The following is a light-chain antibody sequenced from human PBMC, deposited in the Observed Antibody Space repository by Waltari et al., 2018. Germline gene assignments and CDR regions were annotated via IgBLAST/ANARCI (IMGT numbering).Light chain of an antibody. CDR1: STNLRPGYH. Sequence: QSVLTQPPSVSGAPGQRVHIACTGRSTNLRPGYHVTWYQQLPGTAPKVLIYGDTNRPSGVPDRFSGSKSGTSASLAITGLQAEDEADYYCQSYDSKSGYVFGTGTKVTVL. CDR3: QSYDSKSGYV. J-gene: IGLJ1*01. V-gene: IGLV1-40*01. CDR2: GDT.